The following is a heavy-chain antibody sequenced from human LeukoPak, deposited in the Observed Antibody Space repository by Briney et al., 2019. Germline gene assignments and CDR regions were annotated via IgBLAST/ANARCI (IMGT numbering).Heavy chain of an antibody. V-gene: IGHV4-59*01. Sequence: SETLSLTCTVSGGSISSYYWRRIRQPPGKGLEWIGYIYYSGSTNYNPSLKSRVTISVDTSKNQFSLKMSSVTAADTAVYYCARGPPYLLFDYWGQGTLVTVSS. CDR1: GGSISSYY. CDR3: ARGPPYLLFDY. CDR2: IYYSGST. D-gene: IGHD2-15*01. J-gene: IGHJ4*02.